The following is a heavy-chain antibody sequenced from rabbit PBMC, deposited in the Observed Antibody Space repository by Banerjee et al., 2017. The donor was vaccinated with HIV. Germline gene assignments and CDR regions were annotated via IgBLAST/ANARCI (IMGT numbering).Heavy chain of an antibody. V-gene: IGHV1S40*01. J-gene: IGHJ6*01. D-gene: IGHD6-1*01. CDR1: GFSFSSSYY. CDR3: ARGAFYAGYAGYGYGGGMDL. Sequence: QSLEESGGDLVKPGASLTLTCTASGFSFSSSYYMCWVRQAPGKGLEWIACIFAGSSGSPYYASWAKGRFPISETSSTTVTLQMTSLTAADTATYFCARGAFYAGYAGYGYGGGMDLWGPGTLVTVS. CDR2: IFAGSSGSP.